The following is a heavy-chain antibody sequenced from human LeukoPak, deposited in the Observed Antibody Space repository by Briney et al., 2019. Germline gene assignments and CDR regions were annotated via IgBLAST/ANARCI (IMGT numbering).Heavy chain of an antibody. CDR1: GFTVSTNY. CDR2: LYSGSDT. CDR3: ARVGDHFHWYLDL. Sequence: GGSLRLSCAASGFTVSTNYMNWVRQAPGKGLEWVSILYSGSDTYYADSVEGRFIISSDSSKNTLSLQMNDLRAEDTAVYYCARVGDHFHWYLDLWGRGTLVTVSS. D-gene: IGHD3-3*02. V-gene: IGHV3-53*01. J-gene: IGHJ2*01.